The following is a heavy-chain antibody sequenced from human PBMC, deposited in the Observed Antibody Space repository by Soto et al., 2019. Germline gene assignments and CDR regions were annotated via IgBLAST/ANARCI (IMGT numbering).Heavy chain of an antibody. Sequence: ASVKVSCKVSGYTLTELSMHWVRQAPGKGLEWMGGFDPEDGETIYAQKFQGRVTMTEDTSTDTAYMELSSLSSDDTALYYCAREASAVVSLDYWGQGTLVTVSS. CDR1: GYTLTELS. CDR3: AREASAVVSLDY. D-gene: IGHD2-15*01. J-gene: IGHJ4*02. CDR2: FDPEDGET. V-gene: IGHV1-24*01.